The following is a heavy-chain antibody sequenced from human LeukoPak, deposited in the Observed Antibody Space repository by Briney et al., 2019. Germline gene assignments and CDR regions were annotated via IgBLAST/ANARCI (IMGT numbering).Heavy chain of an antibody. V-gene: IGHV1-18*01. CDR1: GYTFTSYG. CDR2: ISAYNGNT. J-gene: IGHJ1*01. CDR3: ARVDEFCGGDCYSSFQH. Sequence: ASVKVSCKASGYTFTSYGISWVRQAPGQGLEWMGWISAYNGNTNYAQKLQGRVTMTTDTSTSTAYMELRSLRSDDTAVYYCARVDEFCGGDCYSSFQHWGQGTLATVSS. D-gene: IGHD2-21*02.